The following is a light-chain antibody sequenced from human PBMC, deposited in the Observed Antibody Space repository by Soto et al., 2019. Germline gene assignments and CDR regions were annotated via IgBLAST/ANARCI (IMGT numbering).Light chain of an antibody. Sequence: DIQMTQSPSTLSGSVGDRVTITCRASQTISSWLAWYQQKPGKAPKLLIYKASTLKSGVPSRFSGSGSGTEFTLTISSLQPDDFETYYCQHYNSYSEAFCQGTQVDLK. CDR2: KAS. J-gene: IGKJ1*01. CDR1: QTISSW. V-gene: IGKV1-5*03. CDR3: QHYNSYSEA.